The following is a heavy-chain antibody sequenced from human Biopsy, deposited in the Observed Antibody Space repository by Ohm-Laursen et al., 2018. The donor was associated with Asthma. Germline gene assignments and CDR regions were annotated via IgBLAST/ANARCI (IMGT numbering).Heavy chain of an antibody. CDR2: ISSSSSTI. Sequence: LRLSCAASGFTFSSYSMNWVRQAPGKGLEWVSYISSSSSTIYYADSVKGRFTISRDNAKNSPYLQMNSLRDEDTAVYYCARFKRGYSYGYAGVFDYWGQGTLVTVSS. V-gene: IGHV3-48*02. D-gene: IGHD5-18*01. J-gene: IGHJ4*02. CDR1: GFTFSSYS. CDR3: ARFKRGYSYGYAGVFDY.